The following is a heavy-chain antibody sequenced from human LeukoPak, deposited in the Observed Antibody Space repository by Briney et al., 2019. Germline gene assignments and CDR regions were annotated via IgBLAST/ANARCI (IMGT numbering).Heavy chain of an antibody. CDR1: GFTFDDYA. Sequence: GGSLRLSCAASGFTFDDYAMHWVRQAPGKGLEWVSGISWNSGSIGYADSVKGRFTISRDNAKNSLYLQMNSLRAEDTALYYCAKDSSPWPNPRYCSGGSCRPYGMDVWGQGTTVTVSS. J-gene: IGHJ6*02. D-gene: IGHD2-15*01. V-gene: IGHV3-9*01. CDR2: ISWNSGSI. CDR3: AKDSSPWPNPRYCSGGSCRPYGMDV.